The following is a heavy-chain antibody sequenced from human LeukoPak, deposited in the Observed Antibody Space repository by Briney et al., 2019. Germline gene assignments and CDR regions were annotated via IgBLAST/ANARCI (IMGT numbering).Heavy chain of an antibody. J-gene: IGHJ3*02. CDR2: ISGSGDAT. CDR1: GFTFSSYA. CDR3: VRGGIRLAGLDAFDI. Sequence: PGGSLRLSCVASGFTFSSYAMSWVRQAPGKGLEWVSAISGSGDATFYTDSVKGRFTFSRDNSRNALYLQMNSLRAEDTAVYYCVRGGIRLAGLDAFDIWGQGTVVAVFS. V-gene: IGHV3-23*01. D-gene: IGHD6-19*01.